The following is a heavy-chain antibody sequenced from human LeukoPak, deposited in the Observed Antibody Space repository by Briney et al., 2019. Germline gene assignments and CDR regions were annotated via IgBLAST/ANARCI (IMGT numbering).Heavy chain of an antibody. D-gene: IGHD1-26*01. J-gene: IGHJ4*02. CDR1: GFTFSDYY. V-gene: IGHV3-11*04. CDR2: VSSSGSTI. CDR3: AREHSGSYYDPFDY. Sequence: GGSLRLSCAASGFTFSDYYMSWIRQAPGKGLEWVSYVSSSGSTIYYADSVKGRFTISRDNAKNSLYLQMNSLRAEDTAVYYCAREHSGSYYDPFDYWGQGTLVTVSS.